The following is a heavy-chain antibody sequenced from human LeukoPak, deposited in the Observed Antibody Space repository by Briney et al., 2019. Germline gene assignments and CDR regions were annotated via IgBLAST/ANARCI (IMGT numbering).Heavy chain of an antibody. Sequence: PSQTLSLTCTVSGGSISSGGYYWSWIRQHPGKGLEWIGYIYYSGSTNYNPSLKSRVTISVDTSKNQFSLKLSSATAADTAVYYCARDRIRSHYYYYGMDVWGQGTTVTVSS. V-gene: IGHV4-31*03. J-gene: IGHJ6*02. D-gene: IGHD3-3*01. CDR2: IYYSGST. CDR3: ARDRIRSHYYYYGMDV. CDR1: GGSISSGGYY.